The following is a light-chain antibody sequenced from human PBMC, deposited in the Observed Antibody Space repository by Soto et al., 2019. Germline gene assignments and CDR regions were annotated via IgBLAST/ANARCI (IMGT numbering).Light chain of an antibody. V-gene: IGKV1-5*03. Sequence: DIQMTQSPSTLSGSVGDRVTITCRASQTISSWLAWYQQKPGKAPKLLIYKASTLEGEVPSRFSGSGSETEFTLTINSLQPDDSATYYCQQYHTYWWTFGQGTKVDIK. J-gene: IGKJ1*01. CDR1: QTISSW. CDR2: KAS. CDR3: QQYHTYWWT.